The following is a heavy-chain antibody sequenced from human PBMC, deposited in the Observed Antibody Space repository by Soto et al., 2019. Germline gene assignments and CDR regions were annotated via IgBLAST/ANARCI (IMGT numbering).Heavy chain of an antibody. CDR1: GGSISSGGYS. CDR3: AGDPGL. Sequence: QLQLQESGSGLVKPSQTLSLTCAVSGGSISSGGYSWSWIRQPPGKGLEWIGYIYHSGSTYYNPSRKRRVTIAVGRSKTQVSGRLSSVTAAETAVYYGAGDPGLWGRGTLVTVSS. CDR2: IYHSGST. J-gene: IGHJ2*01. V-gene: IGHV4-30-2*01.